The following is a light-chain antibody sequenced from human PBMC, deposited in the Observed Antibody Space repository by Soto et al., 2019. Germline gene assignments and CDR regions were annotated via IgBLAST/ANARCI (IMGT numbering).Light chain of an antibody. CDR2: EVT. CDR1: SSDVGGYNY. Sequence: QSALTQPASVSGSPGQSITISCTGTSSDVGGYNYVCWYQQHPGKAPKLIIYEVTNRPSGVSNRFSASKSGNTASLSISGLQAEDEADYYCSSYKSSGTVVFGGGTKLTVL. V-gene: IGLV2-14*03. CDR3: SSYKSSGTVV. J-gene: IGLJ2*01.